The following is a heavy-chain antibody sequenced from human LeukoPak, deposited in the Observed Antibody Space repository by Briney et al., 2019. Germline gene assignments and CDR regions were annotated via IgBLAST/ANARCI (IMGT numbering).Heavy chain of an antibody. Sequence: GGSLRLSCAASGFTFSSYWMHWVRQAPGKGLEWVAVISYDGSSKYYADSVKGRFTISRDNSKNTLYLQMNSLRAEDTAVYYCARETGSAVGSTDFDYWGQGTLVTVSS. J-gene: IGHJ4*02. CDR2: ISYDGSSK. CDR3: ARETGSAVGSTDFDY. CDR1: GFTFSSYW. D-gene: IGHD4-17*01. V-gene: IGHV3-30-3*01.